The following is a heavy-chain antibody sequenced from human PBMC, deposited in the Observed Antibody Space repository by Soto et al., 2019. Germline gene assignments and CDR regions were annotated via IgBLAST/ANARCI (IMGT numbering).Heavy chain of an antibody. CDR2: IDHDGPT. Sequence: EVQLVESGGGLVQPGGSLRLSCAGSGFTFSNDWMHWVRQAPGKGLEWVSRIDHDGPTDYADSVRGRFTISRDNAENTLYLQMNSLRPEDTAVYYCVRDSHGDYWGQGTLVTVS. CDR1: GFTFSNDW. V-gene: IGHV3-74*01. J-gene: IGHJ4*02. CDR3: VRDSHGDY.